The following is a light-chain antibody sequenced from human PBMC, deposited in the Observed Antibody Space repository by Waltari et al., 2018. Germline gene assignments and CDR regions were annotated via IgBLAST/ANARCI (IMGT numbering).Light chain of an antibody. J-gene: IGKJ1*01. CDR1: QSVSRT. CDR2: DAS. CDR3: QKYGTLPAT. V-gene: IGKV3-20*01. Sequence: DIVLTQSPGPLSLSPVDRATLSCRASQSVSRTLAWYQQKPGQAPRLLIYDASSRATGIPDRFSGSGSGTDFSLTISRLEPEDFAVYYCQKYGTLPATFGQGTKVEIK.